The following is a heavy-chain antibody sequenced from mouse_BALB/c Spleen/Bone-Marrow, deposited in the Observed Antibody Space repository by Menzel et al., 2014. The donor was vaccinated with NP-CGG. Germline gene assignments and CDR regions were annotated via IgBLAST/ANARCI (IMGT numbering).Heavy chain of an antibody. D-gene: IGHD2-1*01. CDR1: GDSIXSGY. CDR2: ISYSGST. V-gene: IGHV3-8*02. J-gene: IGHJ1*01. CDR3: ARRDYGKHFDV. Sequence: VQLQQSGPSLVKPSQTLSLTCSVTGDSIXSGYWNWIRNFPGNKLEYMGHISYSGSTYYNPSLKSRISITRDTSKNQFYLQLNSVTTEDTATYYCARRDYGKHFDVWGAGTTVTVSS.